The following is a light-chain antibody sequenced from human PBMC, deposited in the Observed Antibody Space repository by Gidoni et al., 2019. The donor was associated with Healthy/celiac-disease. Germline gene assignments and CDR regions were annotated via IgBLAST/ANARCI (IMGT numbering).Light chain of an antibody. CDR3: QQYNSYSWT. CDR1: QSSSSW. J-gene: IGKJ1*01. CDR2: KAS. V-gene: IGKV1-5*03. Sequence: DIQMTQSPSPLSASVGDRVTITCRASQSSSSWLAWYQQKPGKAPKLLIYKASSLESGVPSRFSGSGSGTEFTLTISSLQPDDFATYYCQQYNSYSWTFGQGTKVEIK.